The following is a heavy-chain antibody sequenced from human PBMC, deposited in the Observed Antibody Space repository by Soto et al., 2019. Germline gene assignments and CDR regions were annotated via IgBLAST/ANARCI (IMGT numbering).Heavy chain of an antibody. Sequence: SGPTLVNPTQTLTLTCTFSGFSLSTSGVGVGWIRQPPGKALEWLALIYWNDDKRYSPSLKSRLTITKDTSKNQVVLTMTNMDPVDTATYYXAHGWGFWSGYYNYFDYWGQGTLVTVSS. CDR2: IYWNDDK. J-gene: IGHJ4*02. V-gene: IGHV2-5*01. CDR3: AHGWGFWSGYYNYFDY. D-gene: IGHD3-3*01. CDR1: GFSLSTSGVG.